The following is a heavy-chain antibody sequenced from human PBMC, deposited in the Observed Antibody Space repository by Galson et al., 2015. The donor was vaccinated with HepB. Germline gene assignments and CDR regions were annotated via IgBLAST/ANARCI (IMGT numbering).Heavy chain of an antibody. CDR2: IDWDDDK. CDR1: GFSLSTTEMR. Sequence: PALVKPTQTLTLTCTFSGFSLSTTEMRVSWIRQPPGKALEWLARIDWDDDKFYSTSLKTRLTISKDTSKNQVVLTMTNMDPVGTATYYCARSGYSSGWYPWYVDRWGRGTLVTVSS. D-gene: IGHD6-19*01. V-gene: IGHV2-70*04. CDR3: ARSGYSSGWYPWYVDR. J-gene: IGHJ2*01.